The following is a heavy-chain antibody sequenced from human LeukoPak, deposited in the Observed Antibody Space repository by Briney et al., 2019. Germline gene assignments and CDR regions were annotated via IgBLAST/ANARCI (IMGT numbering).Heavy chain of an antibody. V-gene: IGHV3-73*01. CDR2: IRSKANSYAT. CDR1: GFTFSGSA. Sequence: GGSLRLSCAASGFTFSGSAMHWVRQASGKGLEWVGRIRSKANSYATAYAASVKGRFTISRDDSKNTAYLQMNSLKTEDTAVYYCTRIWKAGSSYTDYGGNQDYWGEGTLVTVSS. J-gene: IGHJ4*02. CDR3: TRIWKAGSSYTDYGGNQDY. D-gene: IGHD4-23*01.